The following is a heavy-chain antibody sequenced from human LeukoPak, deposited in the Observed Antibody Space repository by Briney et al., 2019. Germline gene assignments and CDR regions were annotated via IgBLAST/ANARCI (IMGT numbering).Heavy chain of an antibody. D-gene: IGHD4-17*01. Sequence: PGGSLRLSCAASGFTFSTYNMHWVRQALGKGLEWVSSISPNSGYIYYADSVKGRFTISRDNAKNSLYLQMNSLRAEDTAVYYCARSNLDGDYGDYRPFDYWGQGTLVTVSS. J-gene: IGHJ4*02. CDR3: ARSNLDGDYGDYRPFDY. CDR2: ISPNSGYI. CDR1: GFTFSTYN. V-gene: IGHV3-21*01.